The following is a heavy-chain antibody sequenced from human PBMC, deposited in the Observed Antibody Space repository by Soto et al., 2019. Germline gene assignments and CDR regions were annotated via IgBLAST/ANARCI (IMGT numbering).Heavy chain of an antibody. J-gene: IGHJ6*02. CDR3: ATTRVGPCSSSICFSGIFDGMDG. D-gene: IGHD2-2*01. V-gene: IGHV3-30-3*01. CDR2: ISYDGTIT. Sequence: GSLRLSGAASGFIISNYGMDWVRQAPGKGLELVAVISYDGTITYYADSVKGRFTISRDNSKNTLYLQMNSLRTEDTAAYYCATTRVGPCSSSICFSGIFDGMDGGGQGTTGSVSS. CDR1: GFIISNYG.